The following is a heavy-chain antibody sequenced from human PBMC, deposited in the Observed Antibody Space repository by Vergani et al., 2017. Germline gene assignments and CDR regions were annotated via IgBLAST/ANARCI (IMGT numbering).Heavy chain of an antibody. CDR2: VYPADSDT. CDR1: GYNFDIYW. CDR3: ARQVGSLFDY. Sequence: EMQLVQSGAEVRKPGESVKISCRTSGYNFDIYWIGWVRQMPGKGLEWMGIVYPADSDTRYSPSFKGQVTVSADKSTSTAYLQWSGLTASDTAMYYCARQVGSLFDYWGQGTLVTVSS. D-gene: IGHD2-15*01. V-gene: IGHV5-51*01. J-gene: IGHJ4*02.